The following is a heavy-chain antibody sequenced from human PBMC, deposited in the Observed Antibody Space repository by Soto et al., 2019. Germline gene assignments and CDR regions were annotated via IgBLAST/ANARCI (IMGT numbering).Heavy chain of an antibody. CDR2: IYYSGST. Sequence: KLSETLSLTCTVSGGSISSGGYYWSWIRHHPGKGLEWIGYIYYSGSTYYNPSLKSRVTISVDTSKNQFSLKLSSVTAADTAVYYCARESPHEYGSGSYDYWGQGTLVTVSS. V-gene: IGHV4-31*03. J-gene: IGHJ4*02. D-gene: IGHD3-10*01. CDR1: GGSISSGGYY. CDR3: ARESPHEYGSGSYDY.